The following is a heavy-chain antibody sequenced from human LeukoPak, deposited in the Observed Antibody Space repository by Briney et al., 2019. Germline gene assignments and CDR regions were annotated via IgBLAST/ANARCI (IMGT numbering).Heavy chain of an antibody. J-gene: IGHJ3*02. CDR2: INPNSGGT. CDR1: GYTFTGYY. V-gene: IGHV1-2*02. CDR3: ARVCEASCYGLYI. D-gene: IGHD2-2*01. Sequence: GASVKVSCKASGYTFTGYYMHWVRQAPGQGLEWMGWINPNSGGTNYAQKFQGRVTMTRDTSISTAYMELSRLRSDDTAVYYCARVCEASCYGLYIWGQGTMVTVSS.